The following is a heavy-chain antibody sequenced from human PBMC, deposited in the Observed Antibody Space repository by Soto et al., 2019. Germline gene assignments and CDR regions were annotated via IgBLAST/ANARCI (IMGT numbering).Heavy chain of an antibody. Sequence: PSETLSLTCTVSGGSISSDAYYWTWIRQPPGKGLEWIGYIYYSGITYYNPSLRSRVTISVDTSKNQFSLNLRSVTAADTAVYYCARGPRKFTGYDYPRFDYWGQGTLVTVSS. CDR3: ARGPRKFTGYDYPRFDY. CDR1: GGSISSDAYY. V-gene: IGHV4-30-4*01. CDR2: IYYSGIT. D-gene: IGHD5-12*01. J-gene: IGHJ4*02.